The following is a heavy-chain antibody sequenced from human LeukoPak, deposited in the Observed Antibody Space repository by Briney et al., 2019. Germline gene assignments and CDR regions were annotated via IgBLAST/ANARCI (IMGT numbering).Heavy chain of an antibody. CDR2: IIPIFGTA. CDR3: AREVRAIPSWFDP. Sequence: SVKVSCKASGGTFSSYAISWVRQAPGQGLEWMGRIIPIFGTANYAQKFQGRVTITADESTSTAYMELSSLRSEDTAVYYCAREVRAIPSWFDPWGQGTLVTVSS. CDR1: GGTFSSYA. J-gene: IGHJ5*02. D-gene: IGHD3-10*01. V-gene: IGHV1-69*13.